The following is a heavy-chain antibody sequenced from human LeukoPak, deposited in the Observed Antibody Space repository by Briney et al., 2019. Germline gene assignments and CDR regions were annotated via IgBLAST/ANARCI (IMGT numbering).Heavy chain of an antibody. CDR1: GFTFSSYE. J-gene: IGHJ4*02. CDR2: ISSSGSTI. CDR3: ARGTVTTHFDY. V-gene: IGHV3-48*03. Sequence: QPGGSLRLSCAASGFTFSSYEMNWVRQAPGKGLEWVSYISSSGSTIYYADSVKGRFTISRDNAKNSLYLQMNSLRAEDTAVYYCARGTVTTHFDYWGQGTLVTVSS. D-gene: IGHD4-17*01.